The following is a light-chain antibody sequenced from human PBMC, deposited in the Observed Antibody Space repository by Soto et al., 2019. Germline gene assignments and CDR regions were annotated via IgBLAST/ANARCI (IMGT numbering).Light chain of an antibody. CDR3: QQRPNWPLT. Sequence: EIVLTQSPATLSLSPGEGATLSCRASQSISSHLAWYQQKPGQAPRLLMYDASKRATGIPARFSGSGSGTDFTLTISSLAPEDVAVYYCQQRPNWPLTFGGGTKVEIK. J-gene: IGKJ4*01. CDR1: QSISSH. V-gene: IGKV3-11*01. CDR2: DAS.